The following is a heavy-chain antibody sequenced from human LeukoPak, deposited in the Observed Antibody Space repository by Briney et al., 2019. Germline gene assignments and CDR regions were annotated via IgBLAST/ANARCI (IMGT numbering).Heavy chain of an antibody. CDR3: ARVGTTGATADN. Sequence: GASVKVSCKASGYIFTTYFMHWLRQAPGQGPELMGIINPRGGSTDYAQKSQGRVTMTSDTSTSTVYMELKSLRSEDTAVYFCARVGTTGATADNWGQGTLVTVSS. D-gene: IGHD1/OR15-1a*01. V-gene: IGHV1-46*01. CDR2: INPRGGST. J-gene: IGHJ4*02. CDR1: GYIFTTYF.